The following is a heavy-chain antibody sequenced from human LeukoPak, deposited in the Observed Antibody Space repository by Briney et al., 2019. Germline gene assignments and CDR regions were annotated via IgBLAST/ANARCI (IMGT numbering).Heavy chain of an antibody. Sequence: SETLSLTCTVSGGSVSSGSYYWSWIRQPPGMGLEWIAYIYYSGSTNYNPSLKSRVTISVDTSKNQFSLKLSSVTAADTAVYYCARETTMGLFDYWGQGTLVSVSS. V-gene: IGHV4-61*01. D-gene: IGHD5-18*01. CDR1: GGSVSSGSYY. CDR2: IYYSGST. CDR3: ARETTMGLFDY. J-gene: IGHJ4*02.